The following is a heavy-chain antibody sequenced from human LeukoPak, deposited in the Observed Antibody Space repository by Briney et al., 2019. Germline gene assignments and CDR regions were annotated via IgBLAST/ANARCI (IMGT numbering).Heavy chain of an antibody. CDR1: GYTFTGYY. CDR3: ARVWFGELSNFDY. Sequence: ASVKVSCKASGYTFTGYYIHWVRQAPGQGLEWMGWINPDSGGTNYAQKFQGRVTMTRDTSISTAYMELSRLRSDDTAVYYCARVWFGELSNFDYWGQGTLVTASS. J-gene: IGHJ4*02. V-gene: IGHV1-2*02. D-gene: IGHD3-10*01. CDR2: INPDSGGT.